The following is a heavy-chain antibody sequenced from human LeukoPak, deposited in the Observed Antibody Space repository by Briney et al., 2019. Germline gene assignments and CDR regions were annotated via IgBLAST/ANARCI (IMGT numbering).Heavy chain of an antibody. CDR2: INPNSGGT. D-gene: IGHD2-15*01. Sequence: ASVKVSFKASGYTFTVYYVHWLRQAPGQGLEWMGRINPNSGGTNYVQKFQGRVTMARDTSISTAYMELSSLKFDDTAVYYCARDFQLLYNYYYYGMDVWGQGTTVTVSS. V-gene: IGHV1-2*06. CDR1: GYTFTVYY. CDR3: ARDFQLLYNYYYYGMDV. J-gene: IGHJ6*02.